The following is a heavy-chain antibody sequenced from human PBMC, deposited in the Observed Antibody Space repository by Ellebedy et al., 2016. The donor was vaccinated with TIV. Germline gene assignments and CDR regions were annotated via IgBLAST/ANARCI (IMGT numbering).Heavy chain of an antibody. CDR3: ARGRYGSGSYYDY. CDR2: INHSGST. D-gene: IGHD3-10*01. CDR1: GGSFSGYY. J-gene: IGHJ4*02. V-gene: IGHV4-34*01. Sequence: SETLSLTXAVYGGSFSGYYWSWIRQPPGKGLEWIGEINHSGSTNYNPSLKSRVTISVDTSKNQFSLKLSSVTAADTAVYYCARGRYGSGSYYDYWGQGTLVTVSS.